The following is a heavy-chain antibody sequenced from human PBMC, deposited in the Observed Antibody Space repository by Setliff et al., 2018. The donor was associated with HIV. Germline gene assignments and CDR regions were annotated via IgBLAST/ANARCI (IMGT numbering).Heavy chain of an antibody. CDR3: ARDRPPSTVDMLGAFDR. CDR2: IYYTGTT. CDR1: RGPISRFY. J-gene: IGHJ3*02. V-gene: IGHV4-59*12. D-gene: IGHD4-17*01. Sequence: SETLSLTCIVSRGPISRFYWSWIRQPPGKGLEWIGYIYYTGTTNYNPSLKSRVTISVDTSKNQLSLKLSSVTAADTAVYYCARDRPPSTVDMLGAFDRWGQGTVVTVS.